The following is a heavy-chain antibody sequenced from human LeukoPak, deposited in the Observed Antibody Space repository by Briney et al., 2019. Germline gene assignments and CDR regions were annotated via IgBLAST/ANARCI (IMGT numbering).Heavy chain of an antibody. J-gene: IGHJ5*02. CDR2: SNQSGST. Sequence: SETLSLTCAVYGGSFSGYYWSGIRKPPGKGLEWIGESNQSGSTNYNPSLKSRVTISVDTSKNQFSLKLSSVTAADTAVYYCARGRSRSSSWYLPYSCWFDPWGQGTLVTVSS. CDR3: ARGRSRSSSWYLPYSCWFDP. CDR1: GGSFSGYY. V-gene: IGHV4-34*01. D-gene: IGHD6-13*01.